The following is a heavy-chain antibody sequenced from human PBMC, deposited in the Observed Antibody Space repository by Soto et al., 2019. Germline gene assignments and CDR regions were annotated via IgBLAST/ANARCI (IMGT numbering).Heavy chain of an antibody. J-gene: IGHJ6*02. Sequence: PGESLKISCEGSGYNFATYWIGWVRQMPGKGLEWMGVIYPGDSETRYSPSFQGQVTIPVDKSISTTYLQWSSLKASDTAMYYCARSASIAASDYYYYGMDVWGQGTTVTVSS. D-gene: IGHD6-6*01. CDR3: ARSASIAASDYYYYGMDV. CDR2: IYPGDSET. CDR1: GYNFATYW. V-gene: IGHV5-51*01.